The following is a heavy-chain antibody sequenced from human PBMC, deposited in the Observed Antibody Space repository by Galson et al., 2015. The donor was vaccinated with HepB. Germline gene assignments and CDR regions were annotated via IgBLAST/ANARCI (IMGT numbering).Heavy chain of an antibody. Sequence: SLRLSCAASGFTFSSYDMHWVRQATGKGLEWVSAIGTAGDPYYPGSVKGRFTISRENAKNSLYLQMNSLRAGDTAVYYCARGRVPNTYYYSAAIDAFDIWGQGTMVTVSS. J-gene: IGHJ3*02. D-gene: IGHD3-10*01. CDR2: IGTAGDP. CDR1: GFTFSSYD. CDR3: ARGRVPNTYYYSAAIDAFDI. V-gene: IGHV3-13*04.